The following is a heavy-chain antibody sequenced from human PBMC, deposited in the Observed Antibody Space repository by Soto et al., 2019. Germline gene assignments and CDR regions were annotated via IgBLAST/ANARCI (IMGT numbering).Heavy chain of an antibody. Sequence: GGSLRLSCAASGFTFSSYSMNWVRQAPGKGLEWVSYISSSSSTIYYADSVKGRFTISRDNAKNSLHLQMNSLRDEDTAVYYCAREYSGYDFYYYGMDGWGQGTTVTVAS. V-gene: IGHV3-48*02. J-gene: IGHJ6*02. D-gene: IGHD5-12*01. CDR1: GFTFSSYS. CDR2: ISSSSSTI. CDR3: AREYSGYDFYYYGMDG.